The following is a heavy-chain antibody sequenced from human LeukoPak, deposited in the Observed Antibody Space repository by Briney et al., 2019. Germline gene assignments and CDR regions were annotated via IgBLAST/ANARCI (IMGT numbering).Heavy chain of an antibody. J-gene: IGHJ4*02. D-gene: IGHD6-13*01. V-gene: IGHV3-21*01. CDR2: ISSSSSYI. CDR1: GFTFSSYS. CDR3: ARDGSSWYRFDY. Sequence: GGSLRLSCAASGFTFSSYSMNWVRQAPGKGLEWVSSISSSSSYIYYADSVKGRFTISRDNAKNSLYLQMNSLRAEDTAVYYCARDGSSWYRFDYWGQGTLVTVSS.